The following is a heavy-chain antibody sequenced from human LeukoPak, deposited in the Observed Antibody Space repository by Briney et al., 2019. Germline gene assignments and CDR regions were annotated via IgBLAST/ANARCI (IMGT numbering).Heavy chain of an antibody. V-gene: IGHV1-8*01. D-gene: IGHD2/OR15-2a*01. CDR3: ARGTYYAHGMDV. CDR2: MNPNSGNT. CDR1: GYTFTSYD. J-gene: IGHJ6*02. Sequence: ASVKVSCKASGYTFTSYDINWVRQATGQGLEWMGWMNPNSGNTGYAQKFQGRVTMTRNTSISTAYMELSSLRSEDTAVYYCARGTYYAHGMDVWGQGTTVTVSS.